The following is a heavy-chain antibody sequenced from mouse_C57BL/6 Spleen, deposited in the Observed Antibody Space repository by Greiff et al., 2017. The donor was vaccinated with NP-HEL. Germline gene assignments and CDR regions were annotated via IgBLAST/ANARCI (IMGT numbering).Heavy chain of an antibody. CDR1: GFTFSDYG. CDR2: ISSGSSTI. CDR3: AKGDYDYDGYAMDY. J-gene: IGHJ4*01. V-gene: IGHV5-17*01. Sequence: EVKLVESGGGLVKPGGSLKLSCAASGFTFSDYGMHWVRQAPEKGLEWVAYISSGSSTIYYVDTVKGRFTISRDNAKNTLFLQRTSLRSEDTAMYYGAKGDYDYDGYAMDYWGQGTSVTVSS. D-gene: IGHD2-4*01.